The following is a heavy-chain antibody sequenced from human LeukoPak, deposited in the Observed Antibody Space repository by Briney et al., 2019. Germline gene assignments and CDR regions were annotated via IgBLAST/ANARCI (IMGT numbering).Heavy chain of an antibody. CDR2: INHSGST. Sequence: PSGTLSLTCAVSGGSISSSNWWSWVRQPPGKGLEWIGEINHSGSTNYNPSLKSRVTISVDTSKNQFSLKLSSVTAADTAVYYCARPVTANWFDPWGQGTLVTVSS. CDR3: ARPVTANWFDP. V-gene: IGHV4-4*02. D-gene: IGHD2-21*02. CDR1: GGSISSSNW. J-gene: IGHJ5*02.